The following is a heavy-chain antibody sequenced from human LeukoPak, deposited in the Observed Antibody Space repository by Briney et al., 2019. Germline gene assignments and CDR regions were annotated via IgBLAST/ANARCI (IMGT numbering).Heavy chain of an antibody. J-gene: IGHJ3*02. CDR2: ISGSGGST. CDR1: GFTFSSYV. Sequence: GGSLRLSCAASGFTFSSYVMSWVRQAPGKGLEWVSAISGSGGSTYYADSVKGRFTISRDNSKNTLYLQMNSLRAEDTAVYYCAKDQSSPTDAFDIWGQGTMVTVSS. CDR3: AKDQSSPTDAFDI. D-gene: IGHD6-13*01. V-gene: IGHV3-23*01.